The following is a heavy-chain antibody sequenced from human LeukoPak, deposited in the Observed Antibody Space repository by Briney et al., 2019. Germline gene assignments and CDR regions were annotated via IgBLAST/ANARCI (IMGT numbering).Heavy chain of an antibody. V-gene: IGHV1-2*02. D-gene: IGHD3-3*01. CDR3: ARDRPGGTTIFGVVTAFDY. J-gene: IGHJ4*02. CDR2: INPNSGGT. Sequence: ASVKVSCKASGYTLTGYYMHWVRQAPGQGLEWVGWINPNSGGTNYAQKFQGRVTMTRDTSISTAYMELSRLRSDDTAVYYCARDRPGGTTIFGVVTAFDYWGQGTLVTVSS. CDR1: GYTLTGYY.